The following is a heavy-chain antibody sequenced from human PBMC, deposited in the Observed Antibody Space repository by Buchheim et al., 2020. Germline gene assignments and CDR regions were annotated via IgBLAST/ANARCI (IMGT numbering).Heavy chain of an antibody. J-gene: IGHJ4*02. V-gene: IGHV3-15*01. D-gene: IGHD3-22*01. Sequence: EVKLVDSGGGLVKPGGSLKISCAASGFTFKNAWVSWVRQAPGTGLEWVGRIKSKVDGETSDYAAPVQGRFSISRDDSKNVLTLQMDSLKTEDTAVYYCATDPDSSSYYSFDYWGQG. CDR3: ATDPDSSSYYSFDY. CDR1: GFTFKNAW. CDR2: IKSKVDGETS.